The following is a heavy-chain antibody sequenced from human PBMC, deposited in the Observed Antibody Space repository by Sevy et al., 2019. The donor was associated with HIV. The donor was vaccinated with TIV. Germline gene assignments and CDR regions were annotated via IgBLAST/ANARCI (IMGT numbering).Heavy chain of an antibody. Sequence: GGSLRLSCAASGFNFAAYTMHWVRQAPGKGLEYVSATSSNGASTYYANSVKDRFTVSRDNSKNTLYLQMGSLRPEDMAVYYCARERGGNYLYSLFDIWGQGTLVTVSS. CDR3: ARERGGNYLYSLFDI. D-gene: IGHD1-26*01. J-gene: IGHJ3*02. CDR1: GFNFAAYT. V-gene: IGHV3-64*01. CDR2: TSSNGAST.